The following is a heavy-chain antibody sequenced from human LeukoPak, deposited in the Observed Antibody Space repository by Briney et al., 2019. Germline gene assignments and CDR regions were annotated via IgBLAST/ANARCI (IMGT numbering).Heavy chain of an antibody. J-gene: IGHJ5*02. V-gene: IGHV4-59*01. CDR3: ARRSSSWKNWFDP. Sequence: PSETLSLTCTVSGGSISSDHWNWIRQPPGKGLEWIGCIFYSGRTYYNPSLKSRVTMSVDMSKNQFSLKLSSVTAADTAVYYCARRSSSWKNWFDPWGQGTLVTVSS. CDR1: GGSISSDH. D-gene: IGHD6-13*01. CDR2: IFYSGRT.